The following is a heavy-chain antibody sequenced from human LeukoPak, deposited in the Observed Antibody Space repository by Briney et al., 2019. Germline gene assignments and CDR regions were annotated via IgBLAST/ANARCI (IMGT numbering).Heavy chain of an antibody. CDR2: IYYSGST. D-gene: IGHD1-26*01. Sequence: SETLSLTCTVSGGSVSSYYWSWIRQPPGKGLEWIGYIYYSGSTSYNPSLKSRVTISVDTSKNHFSLKLSSVTAADTAVYYCARYSGSYPHDAFDIWGQGTMVTVSS. CDR1: GGSVSSYY. J-gene: IGHJ3*02. CDR3: ARYSGSYPHDAFDI. V-gene: IGHV4-59*02.